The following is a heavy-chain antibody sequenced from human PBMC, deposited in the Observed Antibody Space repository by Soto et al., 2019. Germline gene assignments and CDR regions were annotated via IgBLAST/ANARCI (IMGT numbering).Heavy chain of an antibody. J-gene: IGHJ6*02. Sequence: QVQLVQSGAEVKKPGSSVKVSCKASGGALSSYAISWVRQAPGQGLEWVGGIIPSSATTNYAQKFRDRGTITADTFTNTAYMELRSLRPEDTAVNYCVRSRCWSVTMRYYYFGLVVSGQGTTVTVSS. CDR1: GGALSSYA. CDR2: IIPSSATT. D-gene: IGHD4-17*01. CDR3: VRSRCWSVTMRYYYFGLVV. V-gene: IGHV1-69*06.